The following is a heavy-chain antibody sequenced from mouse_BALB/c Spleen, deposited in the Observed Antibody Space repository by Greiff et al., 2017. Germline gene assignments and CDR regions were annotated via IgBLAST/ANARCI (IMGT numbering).Heavy chain of an antibody. D-gene: IGHD1-1*01. CDR3: ARISYYGSSDAMDY. V-gene: IGHV14-3*02. CDR2: IDPANGNT. Sequence: EVQLQQSGAELVKPGASVKLSCTASGFNIKDTYMHWVKQRPEQGLAWIGRIDPANGNTKYDPKFQGKATITADTSSNTAYLQLSSLTSEDTAVYYCARISYYGSSDAMDYWGQGTSVTVSS. J-gene: IGHJ4*01. CDR1: GFNIKDTY.